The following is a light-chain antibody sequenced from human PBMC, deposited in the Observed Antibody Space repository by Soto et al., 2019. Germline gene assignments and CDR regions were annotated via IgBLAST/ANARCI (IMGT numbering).Light chain of an antibody. CDR2: AAS. CDR3: QQLNSHPGAT. V-gene: IGKV1-9*01. CDR1: QGISSY. J-gene: IGKJ5*01. Sequence: DIQLTQSPSFLSASVGDRVTITCRASQGISSYLAWYQQKPGKAPKLLIYAASTLQSGVPSRFSGSGSGTELTLTISSLQPEDFATYYCQQLNSHPGATFGQGTRLEIK.